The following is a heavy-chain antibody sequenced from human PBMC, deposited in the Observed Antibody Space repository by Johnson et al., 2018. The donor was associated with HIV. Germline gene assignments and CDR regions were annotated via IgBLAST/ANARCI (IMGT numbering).Heavy chain of an antibody. D-gene: IGHD5/OR15-5a*01. Sequence: VQLVESGGGLVQPGGSPRLSCEVSGFTVSSNHMSWVRQAPGKGLEWVSVIYRGGSTYYTDSVKGRFAISRDNSKNTLYLQINGLRAEDTAVYFCGKTNRGSFFFDRSVFGAFCNWGQGTIVNVS. CDR1: GFTVSSNH. J-gene: IGHJ3*02. V-gene: IGHV3-66*01. CDR2: IYRGGST. CDR3: GKTNRGSFFFDRSVFGAFCN.